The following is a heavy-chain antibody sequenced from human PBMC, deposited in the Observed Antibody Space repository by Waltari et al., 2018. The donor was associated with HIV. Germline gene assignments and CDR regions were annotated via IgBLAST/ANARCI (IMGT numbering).Heavy chain of an antibody. CDR3: AIGLIAANRYFDL. J-gene: IGHJ2*01. V-gene: IGHV3-7*01. D-gene: IGHD5-12*01. Sequence: EVQLVEPGGALVQPGWSLCISFKGSGFSLRIYWMTWVRQAPGEGLEWVANINQDGSEKYSVDSVKGRFTISRDNTKTSLSLQMNSLRVEDTSVYYCAIGLIAANRYFDLWGRGTLVIVSS. CDR2: INQDGSEK. CDR1: GFSLRIYW.